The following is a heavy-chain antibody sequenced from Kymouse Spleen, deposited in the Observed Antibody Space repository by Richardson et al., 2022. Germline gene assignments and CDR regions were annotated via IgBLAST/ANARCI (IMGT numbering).Heavy chain of an antibody. CDR1: GGSFSGYY. J-gene: IGHJ4*02. CDR3: ARGRIAPLDY. Sequence: QVQLQQWGAGLLKPSETLSLTCAVYGGSFSGYYWSWIRQPPGKGLEWIGEINHSGSTNYNPSLKSRVTISVDTSKNQFSLKLSSVTAADTAVYYCARGRIAPLDYWGQGTLVTVSS. V-gene: IGHV4-34*01. D-gene: IGHD6-13*01,IGHD6-19*01,IGHD6-25*01. CDR2: INHSGST.